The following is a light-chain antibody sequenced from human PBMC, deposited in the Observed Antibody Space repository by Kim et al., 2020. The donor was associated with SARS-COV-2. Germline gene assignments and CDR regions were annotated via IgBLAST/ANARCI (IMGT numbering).Light chain of an antibody. CDR3: STWDSSLSAWV. Sequence: KTATLTCTGNSNDIGNQGAAWLQQHQGHPPKLLSYANNNRPSGISERFSASRSGNTASLTITGLQPEDEADYYCSTWDSSLSAWVFGGGTKLTVL. CDR1: SNDIGNQG. CDR2: ANN. J-gene: IGLJ3*02. V-gene: IGLV10-54*01.